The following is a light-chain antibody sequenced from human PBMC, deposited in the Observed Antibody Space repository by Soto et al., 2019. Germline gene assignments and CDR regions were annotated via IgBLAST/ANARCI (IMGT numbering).Light chain of an antibody. CDR3: QQYNSWPPRT. Sequence: EIVMTQSPASLSVSPGETATLSCRASQSISNSLAWYQQKPGQAPSLLIYGASTRATGIPARFSGSGSGTEFTLTIRTMQSEDSALYYCQQYNSWPPRTFGQGTKLEIK. J-gene: IGKJ2*01. CDR1: QSISNS. V-gene: IGKV3-15*01. CDR2: GAS.